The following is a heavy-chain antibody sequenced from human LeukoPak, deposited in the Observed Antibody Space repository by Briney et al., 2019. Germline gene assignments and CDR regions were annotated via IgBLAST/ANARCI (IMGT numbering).Heavy chain of an antibody. V-gene: IGHV1-18*01. Sequence: ASVKGSCKASGYTFASYGISWVRQTPGQGLEWMGWISTYNGNTNYAQKLQGRVTMTTDTSTSTAYMELRSLRSDDTAVYYCAREYCSSTSCYSPDYWGQGILATVSS. CDR2: ISTYNGNT. D-gene: IGHD2-2*01. CDR3: AREYCSSTSCYSPDY. CDR1: GYTFASYG. J-gene: IGHJ4*02.